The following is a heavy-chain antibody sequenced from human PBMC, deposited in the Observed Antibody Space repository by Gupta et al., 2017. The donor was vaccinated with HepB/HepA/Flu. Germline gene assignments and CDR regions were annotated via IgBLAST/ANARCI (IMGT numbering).Heavy chain of an antibody. CDR2: IYYSGST. Sequence: QVQLQESGPGLVKPSQTLSLTCTVSGGPISSGDYYWSWIRQPPGKGLEWIGYIYYSGSTYYNPSLKSRVTISVDTSKNQFSLKLSSVTAADTAVYYCARDLRYGSGSFYYGMDVWGQGTTVTVSS. CDR3: ARDLRYGSGSFYYGMDV. D-gene: IGHD3-10*01. CDR1: GGPISSGDYY. J-gene: IGHJ6*02. V-gene: IGHV4-30-4*01.